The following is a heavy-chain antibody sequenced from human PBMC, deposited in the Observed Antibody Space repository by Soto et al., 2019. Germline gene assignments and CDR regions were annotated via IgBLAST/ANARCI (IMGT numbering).Heavy chain of an antibody. CDR3: ARTIGTVTADFDY. CDR1: GGSISSSSYY. Sequence: SETLSLTCTVSGGSISSSSYYWGWIRQPPGKGLEWIGGIYYSGSTYYNPSLKSRVTISVDTSKNQFSLKLSSVAAADTAVYYCARTIGTVTADFDYWGQGTLVTVSS. D-gene: IGHD4-17*01. V-gene: IGHV4-39*01. J-gene: IGHJ4*02. CDR2: IYYSGST.